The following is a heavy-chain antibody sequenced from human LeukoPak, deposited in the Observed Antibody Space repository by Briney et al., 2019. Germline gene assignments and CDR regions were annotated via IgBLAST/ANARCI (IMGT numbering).Heavy chain of an antibody. V-gene: IGHV3-7*01. Sequence: GGSLRLSCAASGFTFSRYWMSWVRQATGKGGEWVANIKQDGSEKYYVDSVKGRFTISRDNAKNSLYLQMNSLRAEDTAVYYCARRYQYSGNYYIDFWGQGTLVTVSS. CDR2: IKQDGSEK. CDR1: GFTFSRYW. D-gene: IGHD1-26*01. CDR3: ARRYQYSGNYYIDF. J-gene: IGHJ4*02.